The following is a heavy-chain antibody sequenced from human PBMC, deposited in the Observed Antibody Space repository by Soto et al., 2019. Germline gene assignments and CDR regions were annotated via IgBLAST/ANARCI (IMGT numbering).Heavy chain of an antibody. CDR2: IVSDESSK. D-gene: IGHD2-2*01. Sequence: QAQLVESGGGVVQPGRSLRLSCAASGFTFSDYGMHWVRQAPGKGLEWVAFIVSDESSKEYADSVRGRFTISRDNTMNTMSMHMNSLTAEDTAVYYCASGCSSSGCRVFAYWGQGTLVTVSS. V-gene: IGHV3-30*03. CDR1: GFTFSDYG. J-gene: IGHJ4*02. CDR3: ASGCSSSGCRVFAY.